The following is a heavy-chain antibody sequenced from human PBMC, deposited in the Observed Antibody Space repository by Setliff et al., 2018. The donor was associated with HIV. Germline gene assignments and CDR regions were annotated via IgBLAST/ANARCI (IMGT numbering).Heavy chain of an antibody. D-gene: IGHD6-13*01. CDR3: AQLAAADDS. Sequence: GGSLRLSCAASGFTFSSYGMHWVRQAPGKGLERVAFIRYDGSDKYYADSVMGRFTISRDNSKSTLYLQMNTLRTEDTAVYYCAQLAAADDSWGQGALVTVSS. J-gene: IGHJ4*02. V-gene: IGHV3-30*02. CDR2: IRYDGSDK. CDR1: GFTFSSYG.